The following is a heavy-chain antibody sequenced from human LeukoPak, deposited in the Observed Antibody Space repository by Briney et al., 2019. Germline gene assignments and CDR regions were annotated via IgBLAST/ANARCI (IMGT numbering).Heavy chain of an antibody. CDR2: IKQDGSEK. CDR3: ARDRRYYYGSGSFYSPYFDY. V-gene: IGHV3-7*01. D-gene: IGHD3-10*01. CDR1: GFTFSSYW. J-gene: IGHJ4*02. Sequence: GGSLRLSCAASGFTFSSYWMSWVRQAPGKGLERVANIKQDGSEKYYVDSVKGRFTISRDNAKNSLDLQMNSLRAEDTAVYYCARDRRYYYGSGSFYSPYFDYWGQGTLVTVSS.